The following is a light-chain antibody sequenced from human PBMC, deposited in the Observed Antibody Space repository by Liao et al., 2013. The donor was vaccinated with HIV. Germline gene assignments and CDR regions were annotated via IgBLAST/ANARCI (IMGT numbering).Light chain of an antibody. Sequence: SYDLTQPPSVSVSPGQTARISCSGDKLGDKYVSWYQHKPGQSPVLVLYHDTKRPSGIPERFSGSNSGNTATLTISGTQAMDEADYYCQAWDSTTGVFGGGTKLTVL. J-gene: IGLJ2*01. CDR2: HDT. V-gene: IGLV3-1*01. CDR1: KLGDKY. CDR3: QAWDSTTGV.